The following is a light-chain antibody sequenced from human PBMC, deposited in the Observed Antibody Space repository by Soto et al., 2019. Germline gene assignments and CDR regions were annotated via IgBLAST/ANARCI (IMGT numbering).Light chain of an antibody. CDR2: DAF. Sequence: DIQMTQSPSTLSASVGDRVTITCRASQSVSSWLAWYQQKPGKAPKLLIYDAFSLGSGVPSRFSGSGSGTEFTLTISSLQPDDFATYYCQQYSTYFYTFGQGTKLEIK. J-gene: IGKJ2*01. V-gene: IGKV1-5*01. CDR1: QSVSSW. CDR3: QQYSTYFYT.